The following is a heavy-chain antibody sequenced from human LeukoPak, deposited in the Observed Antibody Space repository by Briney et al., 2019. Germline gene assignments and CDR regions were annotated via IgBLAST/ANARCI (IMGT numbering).Heavy chain of an antibody. V-gene: IGHV4-59*01. CDR3: ASRSGEQPAQLAFDI. D-gene: IGHD3-16*01. CDR2: IYYSGST. CDR1: GGSISSYY. J-gene: IGHJ3*02. Sequence: SETLSLTYTVSGGSISSYYWSWIRQPPGRGLEWIGYIYYSGSTNYNPSLKSRVTISVDTSKNQFSLKLSSVTAAYTAVYYCASRSGEQPAQLAFDIWGQGTMVTVSS.